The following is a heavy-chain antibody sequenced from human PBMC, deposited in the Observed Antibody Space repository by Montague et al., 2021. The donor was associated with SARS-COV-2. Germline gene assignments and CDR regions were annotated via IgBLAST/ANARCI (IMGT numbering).Heavy chain of an antibody. D-gene: IGHD3-22*01. CDR1: GFTFSSYG. J-gene: IGHJ4*02. CDR2: IWYDGSNK. CDR3: AREADYYYDSSGYYKPGTLDY. V-gene: IGHV3-33*01. Sequence: SRRLSCAASGFTFSSYGMHWVRQAPGKGLEWVAVIWYDGSNKYYADSVKGRFTISRDNSKNTLYLQMNSLRAEDTAVYYCAREADYYYDSSGYYKPGTLDYRGQGTLVTVSS.